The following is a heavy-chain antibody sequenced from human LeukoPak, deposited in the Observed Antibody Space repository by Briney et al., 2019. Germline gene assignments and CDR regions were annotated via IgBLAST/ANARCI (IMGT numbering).Heavy chain of an antibody. Sequence: GGSLRLSCAASGFTFTSYGMHWVRQAPGKGLEWVSFIRYDGTNKYYADSVKGRFTISRDNSKNTLYLQMNSLRTEDTAVYYCAKDNYSDYYDTSGPPSGFDYWGQGTLVTVSS. J-gene: IGHJ4*02. CDR2: IRYDGTNK. D-gene: IGHD3-22*01. CDR1: GFTFTSYG. V-gene: IGHV3-30*02. CDR3: AKDNYSDYYDTSGPPSGFDY.